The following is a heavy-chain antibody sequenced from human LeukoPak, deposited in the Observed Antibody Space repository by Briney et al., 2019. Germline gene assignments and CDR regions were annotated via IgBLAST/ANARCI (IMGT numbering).Heavy chain of an antibody. CDR2: INHSGST. D-gene: IGHD3-3*01. CDR1: GGSISSYY. V-gene: IGHV4-34*01. Sequence: SETLSLTCTVSGGSISSYYWSWIRQPPGKGLEWIGEINHSGSTNYNPSLKSRVTISVNTSKNQFSLKLSSVTAADTAVYYCARFRPTIFGVVIVAHAFDIWGQGTMVTVSS. CDR3: ARFRPTIFGVVIVAHAFDI. J-gene: IGHJ3*02.